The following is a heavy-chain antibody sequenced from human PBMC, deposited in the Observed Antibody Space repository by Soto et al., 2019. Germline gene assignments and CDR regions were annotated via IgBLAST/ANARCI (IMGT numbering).Heavy chain of an antibody. CDR2: ISDSGDST. V-gene: IGHV3-23*01. J-gene: IGHJ1*01. CDR3: VKDLYRSSAMPCLEH. D-gene: IGHD2-2*01. CDR1: GFSLNNYG. Sequence: GFLRLPCKPSGFSLNNYGMSWVRNAPGKGLEWVSGISDSGDSTYYADSMRGRFTISRDNSKNTLYLQMNRLRPEDTAMYYCVKDLYRSSAMPCLEHWGQGALVTVSS.